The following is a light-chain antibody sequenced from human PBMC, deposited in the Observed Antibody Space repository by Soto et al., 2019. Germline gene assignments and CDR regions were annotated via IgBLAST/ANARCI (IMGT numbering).Light chain of an antibody. CDR1: QFVSSTY. V-gene: IGKV3-20*01. J-gene: IGKJ4*01. CDR3: QQYGISPFT. CDR2: GAS. Sequence: VLTQSPGTLSLSLGARVTLSCRASQFVSSTYLAWYQQRPGQAPRLLIYGASSRATGIPGRFSGGGSETDFTLTISRLESEDSAVYYCQQYGISPFTFGGGTKVDI.